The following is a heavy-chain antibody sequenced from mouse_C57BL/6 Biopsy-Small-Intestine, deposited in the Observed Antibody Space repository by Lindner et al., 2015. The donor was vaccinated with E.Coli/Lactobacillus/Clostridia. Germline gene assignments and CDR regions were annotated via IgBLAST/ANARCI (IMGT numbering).Heavy chain of an antibody. CDR2: INPYYGTT. CDR3: ARRGIDGQLEDCAMDY. D-gene: IGHD2-3*01. CDR1: GYSFTGYN. J-gene: IGHJ4*01. Sequence: VQLQESGAELVKPGASVKISCKASGYSFTGYNMNWVKQSHGKSLEWIGNINPYYGTTNYNQSFKGKATLTVDKSSSTAYMQLNSLTSEDSAVYYCARRGIDGQLEDCAMDYWGQGTSVTVSS. V-gene: IGHV1-39*01.